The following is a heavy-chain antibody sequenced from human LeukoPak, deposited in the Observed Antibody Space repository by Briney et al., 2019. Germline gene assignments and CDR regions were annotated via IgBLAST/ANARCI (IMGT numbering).Heavy chain of an antibody. J-gene: IGHJ4*02. CDR1: GGSISSSSYY. D-gene: IGHD5-24*01. CDR3: ARLGGGSNRQDY. CDR2: IYYSGST. V-gene: IGHV4-39*01. Sequence: NPSETLSLTCTVSGGSISSSSYYWGWIRQPPGKGLEWIGSIYYSGSTYYNPSLKSRVTISVDTSKNHFSLKLSSVTAADTAVYYCARLGGGSNRQDYWGQGTLVTVSS.